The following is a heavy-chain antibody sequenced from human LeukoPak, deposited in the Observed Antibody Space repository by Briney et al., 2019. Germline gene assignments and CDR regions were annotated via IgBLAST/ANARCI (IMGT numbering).Heavy chain of an antibody. J-gene: IGHJ4*02. CDR2: ISGSGGST. Sequence: GSLSLSCAASGFTFSSYAMSWVRQAPGKGLEWVSAISGSGGSTYYADSVKGRFTISRDNSKKALYLQMNNLRVEDTAVYYCAKDQRSPNHYWGQGTLVTVSS. D-gene: IGHD1-1*01. CDR3: AKDQRSPNHY. V-gene: IGHV3-23*01. CDR1: GFTFSSYA.